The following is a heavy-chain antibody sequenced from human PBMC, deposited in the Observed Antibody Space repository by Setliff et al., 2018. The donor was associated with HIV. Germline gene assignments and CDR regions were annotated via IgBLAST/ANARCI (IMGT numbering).Heavy chain of an antibody. CDR3: AKDGDYSNWDYDAFDI. CDR2: INYDESSE. Sequence: PGGSLRLSCAASGFTFSAHGMHWVRQAPGRGLEWVAFINYDESSEYYVDSVKGRVTISRDNSKNTVDLQMNSLRAGDTAVYYCAKDGDYSNWDYDAFDIWGQGTMVTVSS. D-gene: IGHD1-7*01. CDR1: GFTFSAHG. V-gene: IGHV3-30*02. J-gene: IGHJ3*02.